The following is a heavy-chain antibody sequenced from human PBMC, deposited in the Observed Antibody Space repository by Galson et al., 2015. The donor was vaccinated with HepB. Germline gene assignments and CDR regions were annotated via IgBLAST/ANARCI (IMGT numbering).Heavy chain of an antibody. Sequence: QSGAEVKKPGESLRISCKGSGYSFTSYWISWVRQMPGKGLEWMGRIDPSDSYTNYSPSFQGHVTISADKSISTAYLQWSSLKASDTAMYYCARGAQRYCSSTSCYMDWGQGTLVTVSS. CDR2: IDPSDSYT. CDR1: GYSFTSYW. J-gene: IGHJ4*02. CDR3: ARGAQRYCSSTSCYMD. D-gene: IGHD2-2*02. V-gene: IGHV5-10-1*01.